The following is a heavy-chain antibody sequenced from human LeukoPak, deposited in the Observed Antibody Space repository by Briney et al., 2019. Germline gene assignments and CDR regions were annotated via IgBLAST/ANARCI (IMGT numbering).Heavy chain of an antibody. D-gene: IGHD3-22*01. CDR1: GFRFTDYA. CDR3: VQRGYDYDSAGSFYAEYFHN. V-gene: IGHV3-23*01. J-gene: IGHJ1*01. Sequence: GGSLRLSCTASGFRFTDYAMNWVRQAPGKGLEWVSAISGRGQSTYYADSVKGRFSVSRDNSNNTLFLQMNSLRVEDTALYYCVQRGYDYDSAGSFYAEYFHNWGQGTLVTVAS. CDR2: ISGRGQST.